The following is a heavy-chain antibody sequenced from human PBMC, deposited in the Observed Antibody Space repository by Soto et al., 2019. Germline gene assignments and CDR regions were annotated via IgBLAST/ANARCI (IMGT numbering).Heavy chain of an antibody. CDR3: ARGVSALVDY. Sequence: ASVKVSCKASGYSFTSLDINWVRQTAGQGLEWMGWMEPSTGRTGYAQKFQGRVTMTRDTSINTAYMELTTLTSDDTAFYYCARGVSALVDYWGQGTLVTVSS. J-gene: IGHJ4*02. CDR2: MEPSTGRT. D-gene: IGHD3-16*02. V-gene: IGHV1-8*01. CDR1: GYSFTSLD.